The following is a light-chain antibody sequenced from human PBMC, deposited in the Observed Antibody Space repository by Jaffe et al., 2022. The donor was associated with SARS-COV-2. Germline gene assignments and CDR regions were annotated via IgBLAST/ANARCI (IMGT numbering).Light chain of an antibody. CDR3: QQRSVWPLT. CDR1: QTVSTY. Sequence: EIVLTQSPATLSLSPGKRATLSCRASQTVSTYLAWYQQKPGQAPRLLIYDTSNRATGIPARFSGSGSGTDFTLTISSLEPEDFAVYYCQQRSVWPLTFGGGTKVEI. V-gene: IGKV3-11*01. CDR2: DTS. J-gene: IGKJ4*01.